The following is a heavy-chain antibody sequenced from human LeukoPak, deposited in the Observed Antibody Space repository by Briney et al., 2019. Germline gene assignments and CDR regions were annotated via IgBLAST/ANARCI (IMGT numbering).Heavy chain of an antibody. Sequence: GASVKVSCKASGYPFGSYGISWVRQAPGQGLEWMGWISAYNGNTNYAQKLQGRVTMTTDTSTSTAYMELRSLRSDDTAVCYCARDWLYSSSSHPDYWGQGTLVTVSS. J-gene: IGHJ4*02. V-gene: IGHV1-18*01. CDR2: ISAYNGNT. CDR1: GYPFGSYG. CDR3: ARDWLYSSSSHPDY. D-gene: IGHD6-6*01.